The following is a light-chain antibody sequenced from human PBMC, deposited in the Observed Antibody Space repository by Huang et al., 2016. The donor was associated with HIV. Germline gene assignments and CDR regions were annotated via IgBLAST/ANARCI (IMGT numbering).Light chain of an antibody. CDR1: QSIGRS. V-gene: IGKV6-21*02. Sequence: EIVLTQSPDFQSVTPKEKFTLPCRAMQSIGRSLNWYQPKPDQSPKLLIKYASQSISGVPSRFSGSGSGTDFTLTINSLEAEDAATYYCHQSSSLPYTFGQGTKLEIK. CDR3: HQSSSLPYT. J-gene: IGKJ2*01. CDR2: YAS.